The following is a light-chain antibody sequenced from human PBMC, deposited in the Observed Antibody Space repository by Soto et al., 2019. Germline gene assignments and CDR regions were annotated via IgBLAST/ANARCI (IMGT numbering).Light chain of an antibody. CDR2: GAS. J-gene: IGKJ4*01. Sequence: EVVMTQSPRTLSLSPGERATLSCRASQIIKNNYVGWYQQKPGQAPTLLIYGASARATGVPDRFSGSGSGTDFTLIINRLEPEDFAVYYCQQHGTSITFCGGTKLESK. V-gene: IGKV3-20*01. CDR1: QIIKNNY. CDR3: QQHGTSIT.